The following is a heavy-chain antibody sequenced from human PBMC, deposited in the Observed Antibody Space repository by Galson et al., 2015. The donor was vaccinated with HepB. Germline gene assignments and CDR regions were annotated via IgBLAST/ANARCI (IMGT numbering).Heavy chain of an antibody. CDR1: GFIFSDYY. D-gene: IGHD1-1*01. V-gene: IGHV3-11*01. J-gene: IGHJ4*02. CDR2: ISHSGSTK. CDR3: VRETDSRVLDY. Sequence: SLRLSCAASGFIFSDYYMSWIRQAPGKGLEWVSYISHSGSTKYYADSVKGRFTISRDNAKNSLYLQMNSLRAEDTAVYYCVRETDSRVLDYWGQGTLVTVSS.